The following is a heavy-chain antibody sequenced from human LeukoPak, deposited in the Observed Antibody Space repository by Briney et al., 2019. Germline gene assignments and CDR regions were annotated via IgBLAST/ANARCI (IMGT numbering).Heavy chain of an antibody. CDR1: GASISGGTYY. CDR2: IYYTGST. V-gene: IGHV4-39*01. D-gene: IGHD1-26*01. CDR3: ARRGGSGRAFDY. J-gene: IGHJ4*02. Sequence: SETLFLTCSVSGASISGGTYYWGWIRQPPGKGLEWIGSIYYTGSTYDNPSLKSRVTISVDTSKNQFSLKLSSVTAADTAVYYCARRGGSGRAFDYWGQGTLATVSS.